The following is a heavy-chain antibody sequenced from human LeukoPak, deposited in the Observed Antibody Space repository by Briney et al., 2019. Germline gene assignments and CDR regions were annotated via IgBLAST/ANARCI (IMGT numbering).Heavy chain of an antibody. J-gene: IGHJ4*02. CDR2: ISTSNSDT. CDR1: GYTFSTYG. CDR3: ARGLPAASEYDY. V-gene: IGHV1-18*01. D-gene: IGHD2-2*01. Sequence: GASVKVSCKASGYTFSTYGISWVRQAPGQGLEWMGWISTSNSDTKYAQKLQGRVTMTTDTSTSTAYMELSSLRSEDTAVYYCARGLPAASEYDYWGQGTLVTVSS.